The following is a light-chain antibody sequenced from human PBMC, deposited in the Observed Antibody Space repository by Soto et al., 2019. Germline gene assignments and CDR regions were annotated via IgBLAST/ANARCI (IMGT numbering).Light chain of an antibody. CDR2: GAS. CDR3: QQSSSSPIP. CDR1: QTVISNY. Sequence: EILLTQSPGTLSLSPGERATLSCRASQTVISNYLAWYQQKPGQAPRLLIYGASHRATGFPARFSGSGSGTDFTLTISRLEPEDFAVYYCQQSSSSPIPSGQGTRLEIK. J-gene: IGKJ5*01. V-gene: IGKV3-20*01.